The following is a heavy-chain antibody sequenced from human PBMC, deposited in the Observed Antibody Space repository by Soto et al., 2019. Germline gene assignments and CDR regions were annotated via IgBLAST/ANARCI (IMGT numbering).Heavy chain of an antibody. CDR1: GYTFTSYD. J-gene: IGHJ4*02. V-gene: IGHV1-8*01. D-gene: IGHD3-22*01. CDR3: ARDGYYSDSSGYYIFDY. CDR2: MNPNSGNT. Sequence: QVQLVQSGAEVKKPGASVKVSCKASGYTFTSYDINWVRQATGLGLEWMGWMNPNSGNTDYAQKFQGRVTMTRNTSISTAYMELSSLRSEDTAVYYCARDGYYSDSSGYYIFDYWGQGTLVTVSS.